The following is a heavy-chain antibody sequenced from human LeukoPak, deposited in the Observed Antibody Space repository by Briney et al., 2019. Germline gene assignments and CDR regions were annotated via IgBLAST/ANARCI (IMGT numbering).Heavy chain of an antibody. Sequence: SETLSLTCIVSGGSINNHYWSWIRQPPGKGLEWIGEINHSGSTNYNPSLKSRVTISVDTSKNQFSLKLSSVTAADTAVYYCARGGRGRIAAAGKGGLMIWGQGTLVTVSS. CDR2: INHSGST. J-gene: IGHJ4*02. V-gene: IGHV4-34*01. CDR3: ARGGRGRIAAAGKGGLMI. D-gene: IGHD6-13*01. CDR1: GGSINNHY.